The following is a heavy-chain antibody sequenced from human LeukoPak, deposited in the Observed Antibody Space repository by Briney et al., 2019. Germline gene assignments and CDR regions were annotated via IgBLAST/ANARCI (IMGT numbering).Heavy chain of an antibody. J-gene: IGHJ4*02. D-gene: IGHD2-2*01. Sequence: GASVKVSCKASGGTFSSYAISWVRQAPGQGLEWMGGIIPIFGTANYAQKFQGRVTITADESTSTAYMELSSLRSEDTAVYHCARDRGYCSSTSCYWFDYWGQGTLVTVSS. CDR3: ARDRGYCSSTSCYWFDY. V-gene: IGHV1-69*13. CDR2: IIPIFGTA. CDR1: GGTFSSYA.